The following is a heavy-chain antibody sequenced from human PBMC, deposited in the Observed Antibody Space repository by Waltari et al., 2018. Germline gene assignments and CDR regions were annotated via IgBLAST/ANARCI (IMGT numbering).Heavy chain of an antibody. J-gene: IGHJ4*02. D-gene: IGHD3-22*01. CDR1: GFTFSSYS. Sequence: EVQLVESGGGLVKPGGSLRLSCAASGFTFSSYSMNWVRQAPGTGLEWVSSISSSSSYIYYADSVKGRFTISRDNAKNSLYLQMNSLRAEDTAVYYCARAFGSSGYMDYWGQGTLVTVSS. CDR2: ISSSSSYI. V-gene: IGHV3-21*01. CDR3: ARAFGSSGYMDY.